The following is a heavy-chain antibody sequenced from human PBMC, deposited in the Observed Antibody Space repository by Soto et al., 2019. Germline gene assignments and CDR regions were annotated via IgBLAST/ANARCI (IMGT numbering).Heavy chain of an antibody. CDR1: GFTFSSYS. CDR3: ASLVATANDY. V-gene: IGHV3-21*01. Sequence: EVQLVESGGGLVKPGGSLRLSCAASGFTFSSYSMNWVRQAPGKGLEWVSSISSSSSYIYYADSVKGRFTISRDNAKNSLYLQMNSLRAEDTAVYYGASLVATANDYWGQGTLVTVSS. J-gene: IGHJ4*02. D-gene: IGHD5-12*01. CDR2: ISSSSSYI.